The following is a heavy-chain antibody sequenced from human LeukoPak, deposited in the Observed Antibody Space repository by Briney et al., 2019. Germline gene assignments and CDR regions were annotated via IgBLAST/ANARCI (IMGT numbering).Heavy chain of an antibody. V-gene: IGHV3-30-3*01. D-gene: IGHD4-23*01. CDR3: ASPPPYGGNSRAPHFDY. Sequence: PGGSLRLSCAASGFTFSSYAMHWVRQAPGKGLEWVAVISYDGSNKYYADSVKGRFTISRDNSKNTLYLQMNSLRAEDTAVYYCASPPPYGGNSRAPHFDYWGQGTLVTVSS. J-gene: IGHJ4*02. CDR2: ISYDGSNK. CDR1: GFTFSSYA.